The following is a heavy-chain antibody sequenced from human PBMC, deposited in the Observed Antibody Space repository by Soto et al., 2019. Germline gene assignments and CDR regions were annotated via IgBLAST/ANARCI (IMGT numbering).Heavy chain of an antibody. Sequence: PGGSLRLSCAASGFTFSSYAMSWVRQASGKGLEWVSAISGSGGSTYYADSVKGRFTISRDNSKNTLYLQMNSLRAEDTAVYYCAKDRGKQLVTYLDYWGQGTLVTVSS. CDR3: AKDRGKQLVTYLDY. CDR2: ISGSGGST. CDR1: GFTFSSYA. D-gene: IGHD6-13*01. J-gene: IGHJ4*02. V-gene: IGHV3-23*01.